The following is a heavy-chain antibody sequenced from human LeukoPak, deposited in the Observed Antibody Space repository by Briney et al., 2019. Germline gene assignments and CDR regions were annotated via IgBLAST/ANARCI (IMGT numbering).Heavy chain of an antibody. J-gene: IGHJ3*02. Sequence: ASVKVSCKASGYAFSAYYMHWVRQAPGQGLEWMGWINPNSGGTNYAQKFQGRVTMTRDTSISTAYMELSRLRSDDTAVYYCARALYCSSTSCYRAFDIWGQGTMVTVSS. CDR3: ARALYCSSTSCYRAFDI. D-gene: IGHD2-2*02. CDR2: INPNSGGT. CDR1: GYAFSAYY. V-gene: IGHV1-2*02.